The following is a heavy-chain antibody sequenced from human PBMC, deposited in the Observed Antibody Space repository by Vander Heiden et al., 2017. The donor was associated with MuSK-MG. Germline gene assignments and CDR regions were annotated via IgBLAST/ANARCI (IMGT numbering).Heavy chain of an antibody. CDR3: ARDGGEMATIN. Sequence: GLEWIGYIYYSGNTNYNPSLKSRVTISLDTSKNQFSLKLSSVTAADTAVYYCARDGGEMATINWGQGTLVTVSS. D-gene: IGHD3-16*01. V-gene: IGHV4-59*01. J-gene: IGHJ4*02. CDR2: IYYSGNT.